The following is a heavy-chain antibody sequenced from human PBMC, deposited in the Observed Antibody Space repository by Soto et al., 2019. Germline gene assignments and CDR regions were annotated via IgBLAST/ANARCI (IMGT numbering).Heavy chain of an antibody. CDR3: ARHDDSWTFINAFDI. CDR2: LRYSGSP. CDR1: GGSISNSGYY. Sequence: QLQLQESGPGLVKPSETLSLTCTVSGGSISNSGYYWGWIRQPPGTGLEWIGTLRYSGSPYYNPSLKSRVTISVDTSKNQFSLKLSSVTAADTAVYYCARHDDSWTFINAFDIWGQGTMVTVSS. V-gene: IGHV4-39*01. J-gene: IGHJ3*02. D-gene: IGHD3-22*01.